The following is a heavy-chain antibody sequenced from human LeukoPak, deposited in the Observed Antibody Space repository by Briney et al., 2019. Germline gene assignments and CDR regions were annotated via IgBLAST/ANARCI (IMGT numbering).Heavy chain of an antibody. CDR1: GFTFSNYG. CDR3: ARDRSSAVLGGDY. V-gene: IGHV3-30*02. CDR2: IWYHGNDA. J-gene: IGHJ4*02. Sequence: PGGSLRLSCAASGFTFSNYGMHWVRQAPGKGLEWVALIWYHGNDADYVDSVKGRFTISKDNSKNMVYLQMDGLRVEDTAVYYCARDRSSAVLGGDYWGQGTLVTVSS. D-gene: IGHD3-16*01.